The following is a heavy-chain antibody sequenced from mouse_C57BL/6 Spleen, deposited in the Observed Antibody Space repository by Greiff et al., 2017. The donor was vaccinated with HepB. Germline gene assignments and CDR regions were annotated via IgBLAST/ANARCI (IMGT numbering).Heavy chain of an antibody. CDR3: APNWDVGWFAY. J-gene: IGHJ3*01. D-gene: IGHD4-1*01. CDR2: IYPGSGNT. CDR1: GYSFTSYY. Sequence: QVQLQQSGPELVKPGASVKISCKASGYSFTSYYIHWGKQRPGQGLEWIGWIYPGSGNTKYNEKFKGKATLTADTSSSTAYMQLSSLTSEDSAVYYCAPNWDVGWFAYWGQGTLVTVSA. V-gene: IGHV1-66*01.